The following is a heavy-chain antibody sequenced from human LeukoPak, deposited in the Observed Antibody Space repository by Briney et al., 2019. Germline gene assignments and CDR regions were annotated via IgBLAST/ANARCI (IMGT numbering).Heavy chain of an antibody. V-gene: IGHV4-34*01. Sequence: KPSETLSLTCAVYGGSFSGYYWSWIRQPPGKGLEWIGEINHSGSTNYNPSLKSRVTISVDTSKNQFSLKLSSVTAADTAVYYCARTVTTGYYGMDVWGQGTTVTVSS. J-gene: IGHJ6*02. CDR3: ARTVTTGYYGMDV. CDR2: INHSGST. CDR1: GGSFSGYY. D-gene: IGHD4-17*01.